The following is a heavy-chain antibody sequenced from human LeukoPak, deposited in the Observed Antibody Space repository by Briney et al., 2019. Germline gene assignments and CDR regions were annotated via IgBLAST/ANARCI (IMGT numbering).Heavy chain of an antibody. D-gene: IGHD3-10*01. V-gene: IGHV4-39*02. CDR3: ARHSGSGSLSRPFDP. CDR2: VYYTGST. CDR1: GDSVTSGGFY. Sequence: PSETLSLTCTVSGDSVTSGGFYWAWLHQPPGKGLEWIATVYYTGSTYYNPSLKSRVTISIDTSKNHFSLKLRSVVAPDTAVYYCARHSGSGSLSRPFDPWGQGTLVTVSS. J-gene: IGHJ5*02.